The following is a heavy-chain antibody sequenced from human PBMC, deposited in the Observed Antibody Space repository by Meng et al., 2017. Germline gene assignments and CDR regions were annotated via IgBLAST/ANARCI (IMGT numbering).Heavy chain of an antibody. D-gene: IGHD5-24*01. CDR3: AKDFEDGYNLYDY. J-gene: IGHJ4*02. CDR1: GFIFSSYN. CDR2: ISSSSNYI. Sequence: GGSLRLSCTASGFIFSSYNINWVRQAPGKGLEWVSSISSSSNYIYYADSLKGRFTISRDNAKNSLYLQMNSLRAEDTAVYYCAKDFEDGYNLYDYWGQGTLVTVSS. V-gene: IGHV3-21*01.